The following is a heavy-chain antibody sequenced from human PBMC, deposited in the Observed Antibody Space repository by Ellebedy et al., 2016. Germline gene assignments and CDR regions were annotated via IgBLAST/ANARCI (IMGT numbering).Heavy chain of an antibody. D-gene: IGHD5-12*01. J-gene: IGHJ4*02. V-gene: IGHV4-59*01. Sequence: GSLRLXXTVSGGSISSYYWSWIRQPPGKGLEWIGYIYYSGSTNYNPSLKSRVTISVDTSKNQFSLKLSSVTAADTAVYYCARAVGDGYDLDYWGQGTLVTVSS. CDR3: ARAVGDGYDLDY. CDR2: IYYSGST. CDR1: GGSISSYY.